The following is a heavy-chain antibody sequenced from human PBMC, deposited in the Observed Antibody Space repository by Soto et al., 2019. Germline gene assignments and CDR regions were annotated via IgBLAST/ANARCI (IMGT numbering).Heavy chain of an antibody. CDR2: IFPLTDIP. Sequence: QVQLVQSGTEVKKPGSSVKVSCKASGGTFRNYPINWVRQAPGQGLEWMGSIFPLTDIPDYAQNFQARLTISADKSTSTAYLELSSRTSDDTATYFCARGPLVVLNYFESWGQGTRVTVAS. CDR1: GGTFRNYP. CDR3: ARGPLVVLNYFES. J-gene: IGHJ4*02. V-gene: IGHV1-69*02.